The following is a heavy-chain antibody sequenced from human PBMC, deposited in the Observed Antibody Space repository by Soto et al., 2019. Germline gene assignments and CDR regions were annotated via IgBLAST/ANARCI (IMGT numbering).Heavy chain of an antibody. V-gene: IGHV4-34*02. CDR1: SGSFSGYY. D-gene: IGHD6-19*01. CDR3: ARGLDQYKIGW. J-gene: IGHJ4*02. Sequence: QVHLQQWGAGLLKPSETLSLTCAVSSGSFSGYYGSWIRQPPGKGLEWIGALHPDAYTSHNPSFESQVTKSVDTSKNQLSLRLSSVTAADTAVYYWARGLDQYKIGWWGQGTLVTVSS. CDR2: LHPDAYT.